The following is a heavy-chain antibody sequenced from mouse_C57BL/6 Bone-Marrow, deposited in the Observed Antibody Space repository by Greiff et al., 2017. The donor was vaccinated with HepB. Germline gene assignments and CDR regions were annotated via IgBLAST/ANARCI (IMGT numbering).Heavy chain of an antibody. CDR1: GYTFTSYW. V-gene: IGHV1-50*01. CDR2: IDPSDSYT. J-gene: IGHJ2*01. D-gene: IGHD4-1*01. CDR3: ARLGGTKFDY. Sequence: QVQLQQSGAELVKPGASVKLSCKASGYTFTSYWMQWVKQRPGQGLEWIGEIDPSDSYTNYNQKFKGKATLTVDTSSSTAYMQLSSLTSEDSAVYYCARLGGTKFDYWGQGTTLTVSS.